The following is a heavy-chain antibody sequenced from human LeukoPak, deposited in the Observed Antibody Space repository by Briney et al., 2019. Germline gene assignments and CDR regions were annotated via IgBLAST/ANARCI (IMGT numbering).Heavy chain of an antibody. CDR2: IYYSGST. CDR1: GGSISSYY. D-gene: IGHD3-22*01. Sequence: SETLSLTCTVSGGSISSYYWSWIRQPPGKGLEWIGYIYYSGSTNYNPSLKSRVTISVDTSKNQFSLKLSSVTAADTAVYYCARQGYYDSKPDAFDIWGQGTMVTVSS. J-gene: IGHJ3*02. V-gene: IGHV4-59*08. CDR3: ARQGYYDSKPDAFDI.